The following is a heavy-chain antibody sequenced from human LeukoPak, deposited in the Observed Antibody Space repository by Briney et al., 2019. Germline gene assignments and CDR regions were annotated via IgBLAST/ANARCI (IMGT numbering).Heavy chain of an antibody. CDR2: INPTGGSS. CDR1: GYTITNYL. J-gene: IGHJ5*01. D-gene: IGHD6-19*01. CDR3: ARGPQDRSGWYEF. V-gene: IGHV1-46*01. Sequence: GASVKVSCKASGYTITNYLMHWVRQAPGQGLEWMGIINPTGGSSSYAQKFQGRVTMTRDTSTSTVYMELSSLRSEDTAVYYCARGPQDRSGWYEFWGQGTLVTVSS.